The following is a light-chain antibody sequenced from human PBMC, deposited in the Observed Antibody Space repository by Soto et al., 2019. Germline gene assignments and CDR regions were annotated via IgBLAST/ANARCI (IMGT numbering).Light chain of an antibody. CDR1: SDDVGAYNS. CDR3: CSYAPESPYV. CDR2: KGT. J-gene: IGLJ1*01. V-gene: IGLV2-23*01. Sequence: QSALSQPASVSGSPGQSITISCTGASDDVGAYNSVSWYQQLPHKAPQVILYKGTQRPSGVSSRFSGSTSGNAASLTISGLQADDEADYLCCSYAPESPYVFGTGTKVTVL.